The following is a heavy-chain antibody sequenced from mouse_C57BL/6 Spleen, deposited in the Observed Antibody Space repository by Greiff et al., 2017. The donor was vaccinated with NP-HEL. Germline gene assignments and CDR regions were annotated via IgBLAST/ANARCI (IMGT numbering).Heavy chain of an antibody. CDR1: GFSLTSYG. J-gene: IGHJ4*01. Sequence: VKLMESGPGLVAPSQSLSITCTVSGFSLTSYGVHWVRQPPGKGLEWLVVIWSDGSTTYNSALKSRLSISKDNSKSQVFLKMNSLQTDDTAMYYCARHEGPYYYAMDYWGQGTSVTVSS. CDR3: ARHEGPYYYAMDY. V-gene: IGHV2-6-1*01. CDR2: IWSDGST.